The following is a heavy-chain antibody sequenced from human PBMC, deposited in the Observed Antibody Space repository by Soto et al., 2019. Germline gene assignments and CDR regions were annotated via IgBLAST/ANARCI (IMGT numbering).Heavy chain of an antibody. CDR2: ISGSGDST. D-gene: IGHD6-19*01. V-gene: IGHV3-23*01. J-gene: IGHJ1*01. Sequence: PGGSLRLSCAASGFTFSIYAMSWVRQAPGKGLEWVSGISGSGDSTYYADSVKGRFTISRDNSKNTLYLQMNSLRAEDTAVYYCAKGVPGIAVAGTGYFQHWGQGTLVTVS. CDR3: AKGVPGIAVAGTGYFQH. CDR1: GFTFSIYA.